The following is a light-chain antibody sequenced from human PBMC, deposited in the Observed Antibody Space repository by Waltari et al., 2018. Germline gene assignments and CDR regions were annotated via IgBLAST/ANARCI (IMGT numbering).Light chain of an antibody. Sequence: QSALTQPPSASGSPGQSVTISCTGTSSDAGGYTYVSWFQQRPGKAPKVMIYEVSKRPSGVPDRFSGSKSGNTASLIVSGLQAEDEADYYCSSYAGSKFWVFGGGTKLTVL. V-gene: IGLV2-8*01. CDR2: EVS. CDR1: SSDAGGYTY. J-gene: IGLJ3*02. CDR3: SSYAGSKFWV.